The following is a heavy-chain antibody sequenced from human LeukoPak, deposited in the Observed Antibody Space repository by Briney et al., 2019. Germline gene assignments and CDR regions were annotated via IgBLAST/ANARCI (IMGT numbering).Heavy chain of an antibody. V-gene: IGHV4-31*03. J-gene: IGHJ4*02. CDR2: IYYTGST. CDR3: ARDHSGKTD. D-gene: IGHD4-23*01. Sequence: SETLSLTCTVSGGSISSGGHSWSWIRQHPGKGLEWIGYIYYTGSTYYNPSLTSRVTISVDTSKNQFSLKLNSVTAADTAVYYCARDHSGKTDWGQGSLVTVSS. CDR1: GGSISSGGHS.